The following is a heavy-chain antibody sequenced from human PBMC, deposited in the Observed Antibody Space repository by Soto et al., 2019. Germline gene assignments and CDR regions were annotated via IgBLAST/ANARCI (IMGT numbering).Heavy chain of an antibody. CDR1: GFTFSSYG. CDR2: ISYDGSNK. D-gene: IGHD3-22*01. V-gene: IGHV3-30*18. J-gene: IGHJ4*02. CDR3: AKDLTMIVSQYYFDY. Sequence: GGSLRLSCAASGFTFSSYGMHWVRQAPGKGLEWVAVISYDGSNKYYADSVKGRFTTSRDNSKNTLYLQMNSLRAEDTAVYYCAKDLTMIVSQYYFDYWGQGTLVTVSS.